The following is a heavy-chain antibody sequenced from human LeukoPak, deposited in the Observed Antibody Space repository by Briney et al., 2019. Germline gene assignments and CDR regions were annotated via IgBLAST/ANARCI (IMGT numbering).Heavy chain of an antibody. J-gene: IGHJ4*02. CDR2: IYYSGST. V-gene: IGHV4-59*08. Sequence: SETLSLTCTVSGGSISSYYWSWIRQPPGKGLEWIGYIYYSGSTNYNPSLKSRVTISVDTSKNQFSLKLSSVTAADTAVYYCLGVRYDSSGYSYFDYWGQGTLVTVSS. CDR3: LGVRYDSSGYSYFDY. D-gene: IGHD3-22*01. CDR1: GGSISSYY.